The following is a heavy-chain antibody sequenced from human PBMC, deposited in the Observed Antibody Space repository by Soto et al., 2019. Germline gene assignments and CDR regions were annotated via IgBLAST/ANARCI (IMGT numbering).Heavy chain of an antibody. CDR1: GFTFSSYG. J-gene: IGHJ6*02. CDR2: ISYDGSNK. CDR3: AEDVVVGATTGLGDYYYYYGMDV. D-gene: IGHD1-26*01. Sequence: QVQLVESGGGVVQPGRSLRLSCAASGFTFSSYGMHWVRQAPGKGLEWVAVISYDGSNKYYADSVKGRFTISRDNSKNTLYLQMNSLRAEDTAVYYCAEDVVVGATTGLGDYYYYYGMDVWGQGTTVTVSS. V-gene: IGHV3-30*18.